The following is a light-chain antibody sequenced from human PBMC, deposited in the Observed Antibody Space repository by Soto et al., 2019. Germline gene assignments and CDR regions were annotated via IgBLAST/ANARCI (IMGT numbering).Light chain of an antibody. J-gene: IGLJ1*01. Sequence: QSALTQPRSVSGSPGQSVAISCTGTSSDVGSFNYVSWYQQQPDKAPKLMIYDVTKRPSGVPDRFSGSKSGNTASLTISGLQAEDEADYYCCSYAGSPYVFGTGTKVTVL. V-gene: IGLV2-11*01. CDR2: DVT. CDR3: CSYAGSPYV. CDR1: SSDVGSFNY.